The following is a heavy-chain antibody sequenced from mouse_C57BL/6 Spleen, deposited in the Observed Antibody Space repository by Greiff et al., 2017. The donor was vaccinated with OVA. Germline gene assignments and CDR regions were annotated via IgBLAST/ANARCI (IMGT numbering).Heavy chain of an antibody. Sequence: EVKVVESGGGLVQPGGSMKLSCVASGFTFSNYWMNWVRQSPEKGLEWVAQIRLKSDNYATHYAESVKGRFTISRDDSKSSVYLQMNNLRAEDTGIYYCTGYSTYFDYWGQGTTLTVSS. CDR2: IRLKSDNYAT. CDR3: TGYSTYFDY. CDR1: GFTFSNYW. D-gene: IGHD2-5*01. V-gene: IGHV6-3*01. J-gene: IGHJ2*01.